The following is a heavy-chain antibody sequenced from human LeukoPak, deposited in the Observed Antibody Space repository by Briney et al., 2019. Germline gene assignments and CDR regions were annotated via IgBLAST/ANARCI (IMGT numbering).Heavy chain of an antibody. J-gene: IGHJ5*02. V-gene: IGHV1-18*01. CDR1: GYTFTSYG. D-gene: IGHD3-9*01. CDR3: ARDLKYNILTGYRSSFGFDL. Sequence: ASVKVSCKASGYTFTSYGISWVRQAPGQGLEWMGWISAYNGNTNYAQNLQGRVTMTTDTSTTTAYMELRSLRSDDTAVYYCARDLKYNILTGYRSSFGFDLWGQGTLVTVSS. CDR2: ISAYNGNT.